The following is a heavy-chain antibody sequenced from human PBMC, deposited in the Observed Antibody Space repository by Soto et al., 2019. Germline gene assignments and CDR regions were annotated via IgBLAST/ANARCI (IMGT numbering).Heavy chain of an antibody. CDR1: GGTFTNYV. J-gene: IGHJ5*02. CDR2: LIPIFGAA. D-gene: IGHD6-6*01. Sequence: QVQLVQSGAEVRKPGSSVKVSCKISGGTFTNYVISWLRQAPGQGLEWMGGLIPIFGAANLAQKFQGRVTITADESTSTVNMELSSLTSEDTAVSYCARGRSSPNLDPWGQGTLVTVSS. CDR3: ARGRSSPNLDP. V-gene: IGHV1-69*01.